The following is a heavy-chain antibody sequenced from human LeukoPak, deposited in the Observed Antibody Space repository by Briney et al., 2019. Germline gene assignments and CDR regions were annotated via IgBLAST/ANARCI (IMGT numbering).Heavy chain of an antibody. J-gene: IGHJ4*02. CDR3: ARELYGRFDY. CDR1: GYTFTTYG. D-gene: IGHD4-17*01. Sequence: GASVKVSCKASGYTFTTYGISWVRQAPGQGLEWMGWINPYNGNTKYAQKLQGRVTMTTDTSTSIAYMELRSLRSDDTAVYYCARELYGRFDYWGQGTLVTVSS. V-gene: IGHV1-18*01. CDR2: INPYNGNT.